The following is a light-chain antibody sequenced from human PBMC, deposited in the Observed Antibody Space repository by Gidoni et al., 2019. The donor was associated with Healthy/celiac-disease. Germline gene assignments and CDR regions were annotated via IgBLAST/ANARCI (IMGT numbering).Light chain of an antibody. CDR3: QQYDNLPLT. CDR2: DAS. Sequence: DIQMTQSPSSLSASVGDRVTITCQAIQDISNYLNWYQQKPGKAPKLLIYDASNLETGVPSRFSVSGSGTYFTFTISSLQPEDIATYYCQQYDNLPLTFGGGTKVEIK. J-gene: IGKJ4*01. CDR1: QDISNY. V-gene: IGKV1-33*01.